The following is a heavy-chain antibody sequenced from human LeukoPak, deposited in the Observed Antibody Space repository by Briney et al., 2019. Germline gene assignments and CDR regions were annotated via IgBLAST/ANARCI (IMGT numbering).Heavy chain of an antibody. CDR1: GFTFSSYG. V-gene: IGHV3-30*18. CDR2: ISYDGSNK. J-gene: IGHJ4*02. Sequence: GGSLRLSCAASGFTFSSYGMHWVRQAPGKGLEWVAVISYDGSNKYYADSVKGRFTISRDNSKNTLYLQMNSLRAEDTAVYYCAKDPVDYWGQGTLVTVSS. CDR3: AKDPVDY.